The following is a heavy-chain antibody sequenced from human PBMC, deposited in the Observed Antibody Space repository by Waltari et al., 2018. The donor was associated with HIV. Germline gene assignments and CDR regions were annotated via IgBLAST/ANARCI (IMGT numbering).Heavy chain of an antibody. D-gene: IGHD6-13*01. CDR1: GGSISSSSYY. V-gene: IGHV4-39*01. Sequence: QLQLQESGPGLVKPSETLSLTCTVSGGSISSSSYYWGWIRQPPGKGLEWIGSIYYSGSTYYNPSLKSRVTISVDTSKNQFSLKLSSVTAADTAVYYCARQGSSSWPYFDSWGQGTLVTVSS. CDR3: ARQGSSSWPYFDS. CDR2: IYYSGST. J-gene: IGHJ4*02.